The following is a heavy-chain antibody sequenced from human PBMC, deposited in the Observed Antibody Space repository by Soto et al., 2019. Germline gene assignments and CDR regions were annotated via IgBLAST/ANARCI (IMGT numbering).Heavy chain of an antibody. CDR2: IVPTVDTS. CDR1: GDTFSSYA. Sequence: QVQLVQSGAEVRQPASSVKVSCKTSGDTFSSYAITWVRQAPGQGLEWMGGIVPTVDTSTYAQKFQGRVTITADKFTHTVYMELSSLRSDDTAVYYCVRVVAIPGYPDNWGQGTLVTVSS. J-gene: IGHJ4*02. V-gene: IGHV1-69*14. CDR3: VRVVAIPGYPDN. D-gene: IGHD5-12*01.